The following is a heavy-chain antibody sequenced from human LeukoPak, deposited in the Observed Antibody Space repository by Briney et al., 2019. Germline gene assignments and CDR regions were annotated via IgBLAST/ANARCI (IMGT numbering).Heavy chain of an antibody. D-gene: IGHD1-20*01. V-gene: IGHV3-7*01. Sequence: GGSLRLSCAASGFTFSSYWMSWVRQAPGRGLGWVANIKQDGSEKYYVDSVKGRLTISRDNAKNSLYLQMNSLRAEDTAVYYCARDGITGTTFAFDIWGQGTMVTVSS. CDR1: GFTFSSYW. J-gene: IGHJ3*02. CDR2: IKQDGSEK. CDR3: ARDGITGTTFAFDI.